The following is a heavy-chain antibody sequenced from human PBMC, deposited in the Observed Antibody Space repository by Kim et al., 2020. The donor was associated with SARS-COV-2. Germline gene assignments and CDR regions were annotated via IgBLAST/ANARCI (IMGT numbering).Heavy chain of an antibody. D-gene: IGHD1-20*01. CDR2: IYPGDSDT. V-gene: IGHV5-51*01. CDR1: GYSFTSYW. CDR3: ARQVPLGNWNDRYYYYYGMDV. Sequence: GESLKISCKGSGYSFTSYWIGWVRQMPGKGLEWMGIIYPGDSDTRYSPSFQGQVTISADKSISTAYLQWSSLKASDTAMYYCARQVPLGNWNDRYYYYYGMDVWGQGTTVTVSS. J-gene: IGHJ6*02.